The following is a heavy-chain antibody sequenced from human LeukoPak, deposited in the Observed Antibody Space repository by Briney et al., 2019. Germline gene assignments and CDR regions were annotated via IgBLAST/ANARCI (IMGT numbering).Heavy chain of an antibody. Sequence: GRSLRLSCAASGFTFSSYAMSWVRQAQGQGLEWVSGISVSGGNTYSADSVRGRFTISRDNSKNTLYLQMNSLRAEETAVYYCAKVGSGRGDFDYWGQGTLVTVSS. CDR2: ISVSGGNT. V-gene: IGHV3-23*01. CDR3: AKVGSGRGDFDY. CDR1: GFTFSSYA. J-gene: IGHJ4*02. D-gene: IGHD3-10*01.